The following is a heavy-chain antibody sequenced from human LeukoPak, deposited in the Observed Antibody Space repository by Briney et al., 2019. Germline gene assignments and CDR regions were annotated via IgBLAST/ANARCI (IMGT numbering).Heavy chain of an antibody. CDR2: IIPIFGTA. CDR3: ARDLGDYGDFNWFDP. V-gene: IGHV1-69*13. Sequence: SVKVSCKASGYTFTSYGISWVRQAPGQGLEWMGGIIPIFGTANYAQKFQGRVTITADESTSTAYMELSSLRSEDTAVYYCARDLGDYGDFNWFDPWGQGTLVTVSS. D-gene: IGHD4-17*01. CDR1: GYTFTSYG. J-gene: IGHJ5*02.